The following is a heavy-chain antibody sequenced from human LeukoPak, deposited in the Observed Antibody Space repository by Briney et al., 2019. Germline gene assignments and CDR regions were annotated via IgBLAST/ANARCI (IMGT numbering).Heavy chain of an antibody. J-gene: IGHJ4*02. V-gene: IGHV4-34*01. CDR2: INHSGST. D-gene: IGHD6-13*01. CDR3: ARDVVAAAGTWDY. CDR1: GGSFSGYF. Sequence: SETLSLTCAVYGGSFSGYFWIWIRQPPGKGLEWIGEINHSGSTNYNPSLKSRVTISVDTSKNQFSLKLSSVSAADTAVYYCARDVVAAAGTWDYWGQGTLVTVSS.